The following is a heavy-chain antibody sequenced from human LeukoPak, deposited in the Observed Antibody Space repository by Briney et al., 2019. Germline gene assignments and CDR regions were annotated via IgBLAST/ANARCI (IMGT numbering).Heavy chain of an antibody. CDR3: AKGLPHSSPVVPAAIDY. V-gene: IGHV1-18*01. CDR1: GGTFSSYA. CDR2: ISAYNGNT. J-gene: IGHJ4*02. D-gene: IGHD2-2*01. Sequence: ASVKVSCKASGGTFSSYAISWVRQAPGQGLEWMGWISAYNGNTNYAQKLQGRVTMTTDTSTSTAYMELRSLRSDDTALYYSAKGLPHSSPVVPAAIDYWGQGTLVTVSS.